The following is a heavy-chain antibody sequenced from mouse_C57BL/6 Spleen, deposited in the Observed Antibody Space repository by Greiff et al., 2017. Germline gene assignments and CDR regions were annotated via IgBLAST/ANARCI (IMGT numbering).Heavy chain of an antibody. CDR3: ARHYYGSSYGYFDV. D-gene: IGHD1-1*01. CDR2: ISSGGSYT. J-gene: IGHJ1*03. V-gene: IGHV5-6*01. CDR1: GFTFSSYG. Sequence: EVKLVESGGDLVKPGGSLKLSCAASGFTFSSYGMSWVRQTPDKRLEWVATISSGGSYTYYTDSVKGRFTISRDNAKNTLYMQMSSLKSEDTAMYYCARHYYGSSYGYFDVWGTGTTVTVSS.